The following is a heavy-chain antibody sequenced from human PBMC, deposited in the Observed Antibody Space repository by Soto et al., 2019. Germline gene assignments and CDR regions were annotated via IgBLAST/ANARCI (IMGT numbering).Heavy chain of an antibody. CDR2: INPNSGGT. J-gene: IGHJ5*02. CDR3: ARAPIAVAAYNWFDP. Sequence: ASVKVSCKASGYTFTGYYMHWVRQAPGQGLEWMGWINPNSGGTNYAQKFQGWVTMTRDTSISTAYMELSRLRSDDTAVYYCARAPIAVAAYNWFDPWGQGTLVTVSS. CDR1: GYTFTGYY. D-gene: IGHD6-19*01. V-gene: IGHV1-2*04.